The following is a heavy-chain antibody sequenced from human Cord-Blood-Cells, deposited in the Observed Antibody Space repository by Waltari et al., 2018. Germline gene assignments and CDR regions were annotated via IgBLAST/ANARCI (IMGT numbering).Heavy chain of an antibody. D-gene: IGHD5-12*01. V-gene: IGHV1-69*01. CDR3: ARERTATAYFDY. Sequence: QVQLVQSGAEVKKPGSSGKVSCKASGGTFSSYAISWGRQAPGQGLEWMGGIIPIFGTANYAQKFQGRVTITADESTSTAYMELSSLRSEDTAVYYCARERTATAYFDYWGQGTLVTVSS. CDR1: GGTFSSYA. J-gene: IGHJ4*02. CDR2: IIPIFGTA.